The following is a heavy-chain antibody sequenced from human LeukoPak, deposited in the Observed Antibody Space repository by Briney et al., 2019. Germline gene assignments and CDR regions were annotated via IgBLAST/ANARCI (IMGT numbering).Heavy chain of an antibody. CDR3: AKTGSSGWFSSYYYYGMDV. CDR1: GFTFSSYG. D-gene: IGHD6-19*01. J-gene: IGHJ6*02. CDR2: ISYDGSNE. Sequence: PGRSLRLSCAASGFTFSSYGMHWVRQAPGKGLEWVAVISYDGSNEYYADSVKGRFTISRDNSKNTLYLQMNSLRAEDTAVYYCAKTGSSGWFSSYYYYGMDVWGQGTTVTVSS. V-gene: IGHV3-30*18.